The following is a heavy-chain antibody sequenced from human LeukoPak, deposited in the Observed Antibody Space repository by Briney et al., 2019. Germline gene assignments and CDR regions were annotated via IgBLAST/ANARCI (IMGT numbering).Heavy chain of an antibody. D-gene: IGHD1-7*01. CDR2: IYSGGST. J-gene: IGHJ3*02. V-gene: IGHV3-53*01. CDR1: GFTVSSNY. Sequence: PGGSLRLSCAASGFTVSSNYMSWVRQAPGKGLEWVSVIYSGGSTYYADSVEGRFTISRDNSKNTLYLQMNSLRAEDTAVYYCARDLPELDAFDIWGQGTMVTVSS. CDR3: ARDLPELDAFDI.